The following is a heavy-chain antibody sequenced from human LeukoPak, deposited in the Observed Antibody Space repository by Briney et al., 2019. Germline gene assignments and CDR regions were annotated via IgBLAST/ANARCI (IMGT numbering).Heavy chain of an antibody. CDR3: ARDPGGSSWTPYYFDY. CDR1: GFTFSSYG. V-gene: IGHV3-33*01. D-gene: IGHD6-13*01. J-gene: IGHJ4*02. CDR2: IWYDGSNK. Sequence: GGSLRLSCAASGFTFSSYGMHWVRQAPGEGLEWVAVIWYDGSNKYYADSVKGRFTISRDNSKNTLYLQMNSLRAEDTAVYYCARDPGGSSWTPYYFDYWGQGTLVTVSS.